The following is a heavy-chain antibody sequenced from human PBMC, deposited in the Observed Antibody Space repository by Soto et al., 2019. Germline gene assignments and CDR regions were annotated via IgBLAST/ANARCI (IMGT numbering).Heavy chain of an antibody. Sequence: PGGSLRLSCAASGFTFSSYAMSWVRQAPGKGLEWVSAISGSGGSTYYADSVKGRFTISRDNSKNTLYLQMNSLRAEDTAVYYCATSLAAPAGYYYGMDVWGQGTTVTVS. CDR3: ATSLAAPAGYYYGMDV. CDR1: GFTFSSYA. CDR2: ISGSGGST. V-gene: IGHV3-23*01. J-gene: IGHJ6*02. D-gene: IGHD6-6*01.